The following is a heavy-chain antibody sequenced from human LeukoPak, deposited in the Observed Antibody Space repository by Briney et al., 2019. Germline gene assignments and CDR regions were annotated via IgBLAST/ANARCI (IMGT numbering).Heavy chain of an antibody. J-gene: IGHJ4*02. CDR2: INDDGSAT. CDR3: ATARPVGGTAFDY. D-gene: IGHD1-26*01. V-gene: IGHV3-74*01. CDR1: GCTFSNYW. Sequence: GGSLRLSCAASGCTFSNYWMHWVRHVPEKGLVWVSRINDDGSATFYADSVKGRFTVSRDNSKNTLSLQMNGMRDDDTALYYCATARPVGGTAFDYWGQGTLVAVSS.